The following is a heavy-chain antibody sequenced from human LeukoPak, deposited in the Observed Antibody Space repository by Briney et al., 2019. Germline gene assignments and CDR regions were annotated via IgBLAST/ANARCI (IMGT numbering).Heavy chain of an antibody. CDR3: GRGGSDYYDSSGGAFDI. CDR1: GGSISSYY. V-gene: IGHV4-4*09. J-gene: IGHJ3*02. D-gene: IGHD3-22*01. Sequence: SETLSLTCTVSGGSISSYYWSWIRQPPGKGLEWIGYIYTSGSTNYNPSLKSRVTISVDTSKNQFSLKLSSVTAADTAVYYCGRGGSDYYDSSGGAFDIWGQGTMVTVSS. CDR2: IYTSGST.